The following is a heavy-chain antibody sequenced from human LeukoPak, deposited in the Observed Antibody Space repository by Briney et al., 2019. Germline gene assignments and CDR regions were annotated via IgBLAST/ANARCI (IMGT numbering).Heavy chain of an antibody. D-gene: IGHD6-13*01. Sequence: SDTLSLTCTVSGGSISGYYWTWIRQPAGKGLEWMGSFYYSGSTYYNPSLKSRVTISVDTSKNQFSLKLSSVTAADTAVYYCARHERIAAAGAYFDYWGQGTLVTVSS. CDR2: FYYSGST. J-gene: IGHJ4*02. CDR3: ARHERIAAAGAYFDY. V-gene: IGHV4-59*05. CDR1: GGSISGYY.